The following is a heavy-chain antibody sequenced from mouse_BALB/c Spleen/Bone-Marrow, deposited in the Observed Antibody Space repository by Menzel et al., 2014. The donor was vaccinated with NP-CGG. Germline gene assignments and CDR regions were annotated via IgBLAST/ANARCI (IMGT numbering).Heavy chain of an antibody. CDR3: ARDHYYGYFDY. J-gene: IGHJ2*01. Sequence: VMLVESGPGLVAPSQSLSITCTVSGFSLTGYGVNWVRQPPGKGLEWLGMIWGDGSTDYNSALKSRLSISKDNSKDQDFLKMNNLQTDDTARYYCARDHYYGYFDYWGQGTTLTVAS. V-gene: IGHV2-6-7*01. D-gene: IGHD1-2*01. CDR2: IWGDGST. CDR1: GFSLTGYG.